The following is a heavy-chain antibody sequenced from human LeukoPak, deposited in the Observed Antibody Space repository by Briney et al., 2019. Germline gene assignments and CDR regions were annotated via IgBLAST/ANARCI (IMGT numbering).Heavy chain of an antibody. J-gene: IGHJ5*02. CDR2: IYYSGST. CDR3: ARVIKPGYYDSSGYYP. CDR1: GGSISSYY. V-gene: IGHV4-59*01. D-gene: IGHD3-22*01. Sequence: SETLSLTCTVSGGSISSYYWSWIRQPPGKGLEWIGYIYYSGSTNYNPSLKSRVTISVDTSKNQFSLKLSSVTAADTAVYYCARVIKPGYYDSSGYYPWGQGTLVTVSS.